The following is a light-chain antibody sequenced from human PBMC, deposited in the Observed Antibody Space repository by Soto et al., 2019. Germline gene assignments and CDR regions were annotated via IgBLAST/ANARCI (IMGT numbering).Light chain of an antibody. V-gene: IGKV2-30*01. CDR1: QSLVSSNGNTY. CDR3: MQGTHWPFT. J-gene: IGKJ3*01. Sequence: DVVMTQSPLSLPATLGQPASISCRSSQSLVSSNGNTYLNWFQQRPGQSPRRLVYKVSNRDSGVPDRFSGSGSGTDFTLKISRVEAEDVGVYYCMQGTHWPFTFGPGTKVDIK. CDR2: KVS.